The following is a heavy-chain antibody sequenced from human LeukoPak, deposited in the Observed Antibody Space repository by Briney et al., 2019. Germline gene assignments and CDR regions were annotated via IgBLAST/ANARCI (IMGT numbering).Heavy chain of an antibody. V-gene: IGHV1-2*02. CDR1: GGTFSSYA. Sequence: ASVKVSCKASGGTFSSYAISWVRQAPGQGLEWMGWINPNSGGTNYAQKFQGRVTMTRDTSISTAYMELSRLRSDDTAVYYCARVVAAAETYYYYYYMDVWGKGTTVTISS. CDR2: INPNSGGT. J-gene: IGHJ6*03. D-gene: IGHD6-13*01. CDR3: ARVVAAAETYYYYYYMDV.